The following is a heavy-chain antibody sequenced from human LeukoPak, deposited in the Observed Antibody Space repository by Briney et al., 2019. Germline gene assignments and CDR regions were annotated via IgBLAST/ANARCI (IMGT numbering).Heavy chain of an antibody. D-gene: IGHD6-19*01. Sequence: PGGSLRLSCAASGFTFSSYSMNWVRQAPGKGLEWVSSISTSSSYIYYADSVKGRLTISRHNAKNSLYLQMNSLRAEDTAVYFCVRDQWLAYNYYMDVWGKGTTVTVSS. V-gene: IGHV3-21*01. J-gene: IGHJ6*03. CDR2: ISTSSSYI. CDR3: VRDQWLAYNYYMDV. CDR1: GFTFSSYS.